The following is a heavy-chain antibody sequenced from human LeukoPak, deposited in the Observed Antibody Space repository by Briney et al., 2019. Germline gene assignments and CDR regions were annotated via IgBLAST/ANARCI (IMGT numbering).Heavy chain of an antibody. D-gene: IGHD2-21*02. CDR3: ARPCGGDCYAAEDFQH. V-gene: IGHV1-69*04. J-gene: IGHJ1*01. Sequence: SVKVSCKASGGTFSSYAISWVRQAPGQGLEWMGRIIPILGIANYAQKFQGRVTITADNSRSTAYMELSSLRSEDTAVYYCARPCGGDCYAAEDFQHWGQGTLVTVSS. CDR1: GGTFSSYA. CDR2: IIPILGIA.